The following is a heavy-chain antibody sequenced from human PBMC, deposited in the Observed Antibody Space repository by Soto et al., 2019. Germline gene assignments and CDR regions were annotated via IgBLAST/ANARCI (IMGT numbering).Heavy chain of an antibody. Sequence: GGSLRLSCAASGFTFRSYGMHWVRQAPAKGLEWVAVISYDGSNKYYADSVKGRFTISRDNSKNTLYLQMNSLRAEDTAVYYCAKGGVGSTSNAFDIWGQGAMVTV. V-gene: IGHV3-30*18. CDR1: GFTFRSYG. D-gene: IGHD1-26*01. CDR2: ISYDGSNK. CDR3: AKGGVGSTSNAFDI. J-gene: IGHJ3*02.